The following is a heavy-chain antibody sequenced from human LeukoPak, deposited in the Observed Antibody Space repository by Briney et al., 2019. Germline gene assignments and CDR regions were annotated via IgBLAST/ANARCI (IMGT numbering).Heavy chain of an antibody. CDR3: ARNFQYFDLPDY. V-gene: IGHV4-4*02. CDR1: GGSISSSNW. D-gene: IGHD2/OR15-2a*01. J-gene: IGHJ4*02. CDR2: INHSGST. Sequence: SETLSLTCAVSGGSISSSNWWSWVRQPPGKGLEWIGEINHSGSTYYNPSLKSRVTISVDTSKNQFSLKLISVTAADTAVYYCARNFQYFDLPDYWGQGTLVTVSS.